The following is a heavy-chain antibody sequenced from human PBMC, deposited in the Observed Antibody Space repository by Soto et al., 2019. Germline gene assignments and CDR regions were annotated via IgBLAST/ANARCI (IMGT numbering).Heavy chain of an antibody. Sequence: SETLSLTCAVYGGSFSGYYWSWIRQPPGKGLEWIGEINHSGSTNYNPSLKSRFTISVATSRTQFSLKLSSVTVAGTAVDDCAGAAPGDGSGGSGDSGRGYWGKGTLVTVYS. V-gene: IGHV4-34*01. D-gene: IGHD2-15*01. J-gene: IGHJ4*02. CDR3: AGAAPGDGSGGSGDSGRGY. CDR1: GGSFSGYY. CDR2: INHSGST.